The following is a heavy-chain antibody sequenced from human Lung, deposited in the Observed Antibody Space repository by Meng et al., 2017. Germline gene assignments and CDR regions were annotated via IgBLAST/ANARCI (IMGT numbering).Heavy chain of an antibody. J-gene: IGHJ4*02. D-gene: IGHD2-2*01. Sequence: EGPLLESGGGLVQPGGSLRLACSVSGFTFINSAMSWVRQAPGKGLEWVSGISIDGDRTYYVDSVKGRFTISRDNSKNTVYLQMNSLRGEDTAVYFCAKEEVPNDYWGQGTLVTVSS. CDR1: GFTFINSA. V-gene: IGHV3-23*01. CDR2: ISIDGDRT. CDR3: AKEEVPNDY.